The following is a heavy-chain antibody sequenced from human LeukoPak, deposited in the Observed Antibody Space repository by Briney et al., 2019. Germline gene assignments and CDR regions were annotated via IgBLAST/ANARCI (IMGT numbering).Heavy chain of an antibody. J-gene: IGHJ4*02. CDR3: ASRRYKYYYGSGSYYEFDY. V-gene: IGHV4-39*07. CDR2: IYYSGGT. Sequence: SETLSLTCTVSGDSISSSSSYWGWIRQPPGKGLEWIGSIYYSGGTYYNTSLKSRVTISVDTSKNQFSLKLSSVTAADTAVYYCASRRYKYYYGSGSYYEFDYWGQGTLVTVSS. CDR1: GDSISSSSSY. D-gene: IGHD3-10*01.